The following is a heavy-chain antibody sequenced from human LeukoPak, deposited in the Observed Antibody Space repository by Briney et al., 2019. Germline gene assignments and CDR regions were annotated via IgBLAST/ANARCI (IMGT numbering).Heavy chain of an antibody. V-gene: IGHV3-21*01. CDR1: GFTFSSYS. D-gene: IGHD6-13*01. CDR2: ISRSSTYI. J-gene: IGHJ4*02. Sequence: PGGSLRLSCAASGFTFSSYSMNWVRQAPGKGLEWVSSISRSSTYIYYADSVKGRFTVSRDNAKNSLYLQMNSLRAEDTAVYFCASQYTSSRIFDDWGQGTLVTVSS. CDR3: ASQYTSSRIFDD.